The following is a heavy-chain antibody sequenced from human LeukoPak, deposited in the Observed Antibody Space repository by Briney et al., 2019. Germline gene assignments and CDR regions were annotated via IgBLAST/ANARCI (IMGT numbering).Heavy chain of an antibody. CDR3: ARHFLRGGFDS. CDR1: GGSINNYY. CDR2: IYETGHT. D-gene: IGHD5-12*01. V-gene: IGHV4-59*08. J-gene: IGHJ4*02. Sequence: SETLSLTCTVSGGSINNYYWSWIRQPPGKGLEWIAYIYETGHTGYNPSHKTRVTISLDTSKNQFSLKLNSVTAADTAVYYCARHFLRGGFDSWGQGTLVAVSS.